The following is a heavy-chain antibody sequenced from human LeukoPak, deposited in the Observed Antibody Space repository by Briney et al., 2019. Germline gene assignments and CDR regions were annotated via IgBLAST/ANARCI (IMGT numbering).Heavy chain of an antibody. CDR1: GYTFTSYG. CDR3: ARADYYDSSGPFDY. D-gene: IGHD3-22*01. Sequence: ASVKVSCKASGYTFTSYGISWVRQAPGQGLEWMGWISAYNGNTNYAQKLQGRVTMTTDTSTSTAYMELRSLRSDDAAVYYCARADYYDSSGPFDYWGQGTLVTVSS. V-gene: IGHV1-18*01. J-gene: IGHJ4*02. CDR2: ISAYNGNT.